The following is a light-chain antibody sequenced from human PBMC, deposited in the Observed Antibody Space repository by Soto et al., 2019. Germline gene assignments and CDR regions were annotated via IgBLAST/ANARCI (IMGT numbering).Light chain of an antibody. CDR2: AAS. CDR3: QQSYSTPWT. V-gene: IGKV1-39*01. J-gene: IGKJ1*01. CDR1: QSISSY. Sequence: IQLTQPPSPLSASVGDRVTITCRASQSISSYLNWYQQKPGKAPKLLIYAASSLQSGVPSRFSGSGSGTDFTLTISSLQPEDFATYYCQQSYSTPWTFGQGTKVDIK.